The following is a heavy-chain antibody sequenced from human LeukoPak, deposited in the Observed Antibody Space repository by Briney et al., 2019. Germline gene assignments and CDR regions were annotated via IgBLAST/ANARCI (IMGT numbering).Heavy chain of an antibody. D-gene: IGHD5-24*01. V-gene: IGHV3-11*04. CDR3: ARDLATNTDGFDI. J-gene: IGHJ3*02. CDR2: ISGSSSTI. CDR1: GGSFSGYY. Sequence: LSLTCAVYGGSFSGYYWSWIRQAPGKGLEWISYISGSSSTIYYADSVKGRFTVSGDNAKNSLYLQMSSLRDEDTAMYYCARDLATNTDGFDIWGQGTMVSVSS.